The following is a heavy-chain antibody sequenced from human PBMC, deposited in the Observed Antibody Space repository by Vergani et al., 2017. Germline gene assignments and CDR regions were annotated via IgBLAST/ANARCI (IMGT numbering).Heavy chain of an antibody. Sequence: LQLVESGGGLVQPGGSLRLSCAASGSTVSGNYMTWVRQAPGKGLEWVAVISYDGSNKYYADSVKGRFTISRDNSKNTLYLQMNSLRAEDTAVYYCAKDPSSPTVTSDYYYYYGMDVWGQGTTVTVSS. CDR1: GSTVSGNY. D-gene: IGHD4-11*01. CDR2: ISYDGSNK. J-gene: IGHJ6*02. V-gene: IGHV3-30*18. CDR3: AKDPSSPTVTSDYYYYYGMDV.